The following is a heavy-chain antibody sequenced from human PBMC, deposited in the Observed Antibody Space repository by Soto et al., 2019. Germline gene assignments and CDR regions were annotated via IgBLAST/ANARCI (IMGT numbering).Heavy chain of an antibody. CDR2: IYAGDSDT. CDR1: GYSFTSYW. Sequence: GESLKISCKGSGYSFTSYWIGWVRQMPGKGLEWMGIIYAGDSDTRYSPSFQGQVTISADKSISTAYLQWSSLKASDTAMYYCARTAPTYDYVWGSYRHGCGMDFWGKGTKVTFSS. J-gene: IGHJ6*04. CDR3: ARTAPTYDYVWGSYRHGCGMDF. V-gene: IGHV5-51*01. D-gene: IGHD3-16*02.